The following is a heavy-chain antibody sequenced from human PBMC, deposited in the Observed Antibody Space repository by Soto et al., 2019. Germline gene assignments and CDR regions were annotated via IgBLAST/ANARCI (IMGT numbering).Heavy chain of an antibody. Sequence: GGSLRLSCAASGFTFSTDAMHWVRQAPGKGLEWVAVLSYDGNDKYYADSVKGRFTISRDNSKNTLYLQTDSLRAEDTAVYYCAKDHSSGPADYYFDFWGQGTLVTVSS. D-gene: IGHD3-22*01. V-gene: IGHV3-30*18. CDR1: GFTFSTDA. CDR2: LSYDGNDK. J-gene: IGHJ4*02. CDR3: AKDHSSGPADYYFDF.